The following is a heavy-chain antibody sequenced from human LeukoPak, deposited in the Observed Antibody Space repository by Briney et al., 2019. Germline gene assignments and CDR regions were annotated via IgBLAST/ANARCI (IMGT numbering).Heavy chain of an antibody. J-gene: IGHJ3*02. D-gene: IGHD2-2*01. V-gene: IGHV1-2*02. CDR1: GYTFTGYY. CDR3: ATELRVPAWGAFDI. CDR2: INPNSGGT. Sequence: ASVKVSCKASGYTFTGYYMHWVRQAPGQGLEWMGWINPNSGGTNYAQKFQGRVTMTRDTSISTAYMELSSLRSEDTAVYYCATELRVPAWGAFDIWGQGTMVTVSS.